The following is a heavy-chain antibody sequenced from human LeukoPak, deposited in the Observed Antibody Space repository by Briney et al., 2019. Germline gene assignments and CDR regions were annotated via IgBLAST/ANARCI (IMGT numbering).Heavy chain of an antibody. Sequence: PGGSLRLSCEASGFTFSTYAMSWVRQAPGKGLEWVSVIYSGGSTYYADSVKGRFTISRDNSKNTLYLQMNSLRAEDTAVYYCARDHHDYGGNHWIDYWGQGTLVTVSS. V-gene: IGHV3-53*01. J-gene: IGHJ4*02. CDR2: IYSGGST. D-gene: IGHD4-23*01. CDR1: GFTFSTYA. CDR3: ARDHHDYGGNHWIDY.